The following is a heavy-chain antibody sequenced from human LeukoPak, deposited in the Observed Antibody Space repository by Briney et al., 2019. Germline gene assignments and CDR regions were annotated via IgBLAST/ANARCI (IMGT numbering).Heavy chain of an antibody. CDR1: EFSFSGHW. CDR3: VRDWAGLDKVFDY. Sequence: QAGGSLRLSCAASEFSFSGHWMSWVRQAPGKGLEWVAIIRQDGSEKYYVDSVKGRFTISRDNAKNSLYLQMDSLRAEDTAVYYCVRDWAGLDKVFDYWGQGTLVTVSS. V-gene: IGHV3-7*01. CDR2: IRQDGSEK. D-gene: IGHD3-16*01. J-gene: IGHJ4*02.